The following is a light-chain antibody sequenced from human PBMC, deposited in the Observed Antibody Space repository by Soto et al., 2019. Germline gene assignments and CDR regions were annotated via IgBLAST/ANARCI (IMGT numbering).Light chain of an antibody. CDR2: DVT. V-gene: IGLV2-14*03. Sequence: QSALTQPASVSGSPGQSITISCTGTSSDIGSYNYVSWYQQHPGQAPKLMIYDVTNRPSGVSNRFSGSKSGNTASLTISGLQAEDEADHDCSSPRSSSFYVFGTGTKVTVL. CDR3: SSPRSSSFYV. J-gene: IGLJ1*01. CDR1: SSDIGSYNY.